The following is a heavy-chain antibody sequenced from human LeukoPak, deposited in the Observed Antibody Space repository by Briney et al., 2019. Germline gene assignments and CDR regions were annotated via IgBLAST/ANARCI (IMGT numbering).Heavy chain of an antibody. V-gene: IGHV1-2*02. CDR3: ARVAEDCSSTSCYAGVDY. CDR1: GYTFTGYY. CDR2: INPNSGGT. D-gene: IGHD2-2*01. Sequence: ASVKVSCKASGYTFTGYYMHWVRQAPGQGLEWMGWINPNSGGTNYAQKFQGRVTMTRDTSISTAYMELSRLRSDDTAVYYCARVAEDCSSTSCYAGVDYWGQGTLVTVSS. J-gene: IGHJ4*02.